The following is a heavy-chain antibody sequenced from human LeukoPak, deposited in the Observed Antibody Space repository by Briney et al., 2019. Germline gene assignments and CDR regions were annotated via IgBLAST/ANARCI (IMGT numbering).Heavy chain of an antibody. CDR1: GFTFSDYY. CDR3: ARDYDFYCSGGSCYSPRLSDY. Sequence: GGSLRLSCAASGFTFSDYYMSWIRQAPGKGLEWVSYISSSGSTIYYADSVKGRFTISRDNAKNSLYLQMNSLRAEDTAVYYCARDYDFYCSGGSCYSPRLSDYWGQGTLVIVSS. D-gene: IGHD2-15*01. CDR2: ISSSGSTI. V-gene: IGHV3-11*04. J-gene: IGHJ4*02.